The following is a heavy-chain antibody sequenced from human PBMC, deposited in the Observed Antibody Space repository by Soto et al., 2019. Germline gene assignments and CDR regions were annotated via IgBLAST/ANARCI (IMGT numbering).Heavy chain of an antibody. CDR1: GFTFSSYA. D-gene: IGHD3-3*01. Sequence: EEQLLESGGGLIQPGGSLRLACAAPGFTFSSYAMTWVRQAPGKGLEWVSSISFSDGGTYYADSVKGRLTISRDNSKNTLFLQMISLRVEDTAVYYCLIDDTILGRRYFELWGRGTLVTVSS. CDR2: ISFSDGGT. J-gene: IGHJ2*01. V-gene: IGHV3-23*01. CDR3: LIDDTILGRRYFEL.